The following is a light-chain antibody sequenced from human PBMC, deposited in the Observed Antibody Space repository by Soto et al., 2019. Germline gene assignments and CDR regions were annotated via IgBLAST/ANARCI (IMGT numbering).Light chain of an antibody. CDR2: EVT. J-gene: IGLJ1*01. CDR3: SSYAGSNKSV. V-gene: IGLV2-8*01. Sequence: QSVLTQPPSASGSRGQSVTISCIGTSSDVGGYNYVSWYQQHPGKAPKLMIYEVTKRPSGVPDRFSGSKSGNTASLTVSGLQADDEADYYCSSYAGSNKSVFGTGTKVTVL. CDR1: SSDVGGYNY.